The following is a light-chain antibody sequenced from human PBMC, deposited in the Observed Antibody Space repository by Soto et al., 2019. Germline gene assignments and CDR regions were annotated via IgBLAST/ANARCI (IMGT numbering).Light chain of an antibody. CDR3: QQYYSTWT. V-gene: IGKV4-1*01. J-gene: IGKJ1*01. CDR2: WAS. Sequence: DIVMTQSPDSLAVSLGEGATINCKSSQSVLYNYNNKNYLAWYQHKPGQPPKLLLYWASTRESGVPDRFSGSGSETDFTLTISSLQAEDVAVYYCQQYYSTWTFGQGTKVEIK. CDR1: QSVLYNYNNKNY.